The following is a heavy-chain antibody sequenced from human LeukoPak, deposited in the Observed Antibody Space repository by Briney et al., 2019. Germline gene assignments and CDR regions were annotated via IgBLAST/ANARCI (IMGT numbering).Heavy chain of an antibody. CDR3: ARLDILTGYDWFDP. Sequence: LGESLKISCKGSGYSFTSYWIGWVRQMPGKGLEWMGIIYPGDSDTRYSPSFQGQVTISADKSISTTYLQWSSLKASDTAMYYCARLDILTGYDWFDPWGQGTLVTVSS. CDR2: IYPGDSDT. J-gene: IGHJ5*02. CDR1: GYSFTSYW. V-gene: IGHV5-51*01. D-gene: IGHD3-9*01.